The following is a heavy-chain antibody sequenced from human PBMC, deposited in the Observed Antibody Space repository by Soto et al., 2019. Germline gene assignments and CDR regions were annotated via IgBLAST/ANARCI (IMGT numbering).Heavy chain of an antibody. CDR3: ASTPGIAVAGTTFDY. D-gene: IGHD6-19*01. Sequence: SETLSLTCTVAGGSISSYYWSWIRQPPGKGLEWIGYIYYSGSTNYNPSLKIRVTISVDTSKNQFSLKLSSVTAAETAVYYCASTPGIAVAGTTFDYWGQGTLVTASS. CDR2: IYYSGST. CDR1: GGSISSYY. J-gene: IGHJ4*02. V-gene: IGHV4-59*01.